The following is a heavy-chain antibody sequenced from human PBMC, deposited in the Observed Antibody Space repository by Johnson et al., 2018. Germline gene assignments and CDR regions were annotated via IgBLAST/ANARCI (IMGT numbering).Heavy chain of an antibody. Sequence: QVQLVESGAEVKKPRSSVKVSCKASGGTFSSYTISWVRQAPGQGLEWMGRIIPVLGIANYAQKFQGRVTITADKSPSTAYMELSRLRSEDTAVYYCARAYDSSGYFSAFDIWGQGTMVTVSS. CDR2: IIPVLGIA. J-gene: IGHJ3*02. D-gene: IGHD3-22*01. CDR3: ARAYDSSGYFSAFDI. V-gene: IGHV1-69*09. CDR1: GGTFSSYT.